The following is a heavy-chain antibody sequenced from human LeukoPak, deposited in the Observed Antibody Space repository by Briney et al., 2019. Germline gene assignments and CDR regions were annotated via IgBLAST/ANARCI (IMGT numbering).Heavy chain of an antibody. Sequence: GGSLTLSCAASGFTFSTYAMTWVRQAPGKGLEWVSDISSSGEITNYVDSVKGRFTISRDNYENTLDLQMDSLRAEDTALYYCAREERRRYYDFWSGYQDFAFDYWGQGTLVTVSS. D-gene: IGHD3-3*01. J-gene: IGHJ4*02. CDR1: GFTFSTYA. CDR3: AREERRRYYDFWSGYQDFAFDY. CDR2: ISSSGEIT. V-gene: IGHV3-23*01.